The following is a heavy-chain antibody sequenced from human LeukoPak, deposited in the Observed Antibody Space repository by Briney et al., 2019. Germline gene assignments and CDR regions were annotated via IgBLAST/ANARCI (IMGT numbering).Heavy chain of an antibody. CDR3: ARGTGAKRYYFDL. J-gene: IGHJ4*02. Sequence: GMSLRLSCAVSGFDLSNYGMHWFRQAPGKGLEWVTVIWYDGSNRYYADSVKGRITISRDTSENTVSLQINNVKVDDTAIYYCARGTGAKRYYFDLWGQGILVTVSS. CDR1: GFDLSNYG. CDR2: IWYDGSNR. V-gene: IGHV3-33*01.